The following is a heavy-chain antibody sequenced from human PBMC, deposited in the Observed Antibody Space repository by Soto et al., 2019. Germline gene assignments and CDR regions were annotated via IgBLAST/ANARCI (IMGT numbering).Heavy chain of an antibody. CDR1: GGSISSSSYY. Sequence: QLQLQESGPGLVKPSETLSLTCTVSGGSISSSSYYWGWIRQPPGKGLEWIGSIYYSGSTYYNPSRKTRVTISGDTAKDQFSLKLSSVTAADTAVYDCARHRPDSGDSRQYFQHWGQGTLVTVSS. J-gene: IGHJ1*01. CDR2: IYYSGST. CDR3: ARHRPDSGDSRQYFQH. V-gene: IGHV4-39*01. D-gene: IGHD4-17*01.